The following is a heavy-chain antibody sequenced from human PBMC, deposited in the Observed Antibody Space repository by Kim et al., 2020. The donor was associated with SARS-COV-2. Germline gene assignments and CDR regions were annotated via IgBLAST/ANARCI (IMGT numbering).Heavy chain of an antibody. Sequence: NPAPKSRVTISVDTSKNQFSLKLSSVTAADTAVYYCARDNSYDSSGYLDYWGQGTLVTVSS. V-gene: IGHV4-59*01. D-gene: IGHD3-22*01. CDR3: ARDNSYDSSGYLDY. J-gene: IGHJ4*02.